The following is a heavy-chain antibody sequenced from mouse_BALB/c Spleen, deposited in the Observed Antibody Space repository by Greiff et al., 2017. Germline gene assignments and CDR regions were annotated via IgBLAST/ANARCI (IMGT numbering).Heavy chain of an antibody. D-gene: IGHD1-2*01. CDR1: GFTFTDYY. V-gene: IGHV7-3*02. J-gene: IGHJ2*01. Sequence: DVMLVESGGGLVQPGGSLRLSCATSGFTFTDYYMSWVRQPPGKALEWLGFIRNKANGYTTEYSASVKGRFTISRDNSQSILYLQMNTLRAEDSATYYCARGTTATYYFDYWGQGTTLTVSS. CDR3: ARGTTATYYFDY. CDR2: IRNKANGYTT.